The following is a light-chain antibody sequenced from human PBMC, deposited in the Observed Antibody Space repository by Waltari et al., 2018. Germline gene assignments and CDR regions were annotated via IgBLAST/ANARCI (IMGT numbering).Light chain of an antibody. J-gene: IGKJ2*01. CDR3: QQSYKFPFT. V-gene: IGKV1-39*01. CDR2: AAS. Sequence: DMQMTQSPSSLSASVGDRFTITCRASQSISGYLNWYQQKPGKAPKLLVYAASSLQSGVPSRFSGSGSGTDFTLTISSLQPEDFAAYYCQQSYKFPFTFGQGTKLEIK. CDR1: QSISGY.